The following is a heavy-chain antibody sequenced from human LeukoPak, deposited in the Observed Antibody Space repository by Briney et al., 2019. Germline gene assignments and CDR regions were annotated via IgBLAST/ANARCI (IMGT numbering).Heavy chain of an antibody. J-gene: IGHJ4*02. CDR1: GFTFSSYS. Sequence: GGSLRLSCAASGFTFSSYSMNWVRQAPGKGLEWVSSISSSSSYIYYADSVKGRFTISRDNAKNSLYLQMNSLRAEDTAVYYCARSLIAVAGTVFDYWGQGTLVTVSS. V-gene: IGHV3-21*01. CDR2: ISSSSSYI. CDR3: ARSLIAVAGTVFDY. D-gene: IGHD6-19*01.